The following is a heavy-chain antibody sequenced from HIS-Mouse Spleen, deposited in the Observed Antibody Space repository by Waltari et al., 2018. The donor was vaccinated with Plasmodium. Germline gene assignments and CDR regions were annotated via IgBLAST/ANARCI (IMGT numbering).Heavy chain of an antibody. Sequence: QVQLLESVGGLVKPGGSLRLSCAASGFPFRDYYLRWIRQAPGKGLEWVSYISSSGRTIYYADSVKGRFTISRDNAKNSLYLQMNSLRAEDTAVYYCARGVRLPCLDYWGQGTLVTVSS. V-gene: IGHV3-11*01. D-gene: IGHD3-10*02. CDR1: GFPFRDYY. CDR3: ARGVRLPCLDY. CDR2: ISSSGRTI. J-gene: IGHJ4*02.